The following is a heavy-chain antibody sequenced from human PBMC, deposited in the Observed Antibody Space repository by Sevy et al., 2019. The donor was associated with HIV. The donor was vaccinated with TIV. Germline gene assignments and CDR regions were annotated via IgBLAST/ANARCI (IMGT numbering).Heavy chain of an antibody. CDR3: AKAKSAMATIFWFDP. J-gene: IGHJ5*02. D-gene: IGHD5-12*01. Sequence: GGSLRLSCAASGFTFSSYAMSWVRQAPGKGLEWASAISGSGGSTYYADSVKGRFTISRDNSKNTLYLQMNSLRAEDTAVYYCAKAKSAMATIFWFDPWGQGTLVTVSS. CDR2: ISGSGGST. V-gene: IGHV3-23*01. CDR1: GFTFSSYA.